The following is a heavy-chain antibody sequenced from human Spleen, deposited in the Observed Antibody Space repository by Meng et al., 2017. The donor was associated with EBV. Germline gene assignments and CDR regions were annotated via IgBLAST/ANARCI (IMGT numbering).Heavy chain of an antibody. CDR3: ATSGWSDYYDS. Sequence: LQSVPGLVKVSHTISLTVDIPVDSVCSNMCVWTWIRQSPWRGLEWLGRTYYRSEWYHDYAGSVKSRITINPDTSKNQFSLQLDSVTPEDTAVYYCATSGWSDYYDSWGQGTLVTVSS. V-gene: IGHV6-1*01. J-gene: IGHJ4*02. D-gene: IGHD6-19*01. CDR1: VDSVCSNMCV. CDR2: TYYRSEWYH.